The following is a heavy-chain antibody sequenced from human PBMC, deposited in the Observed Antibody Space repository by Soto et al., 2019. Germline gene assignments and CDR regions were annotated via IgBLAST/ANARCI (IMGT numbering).Heavy chain of an antibody. D-gene: IGHD3-10*01. CDR3: AKALLWFGVYYYGMDV. J-gene: IGHJ6*02. Sequence: PGGSLRLSCAASGFTFSSYGMHWVRQAPGKGLEWVAVISYDGSNKYYADSVKGRFTISRDNSKNTLYLQINSLRAEDTAVYYCAKALLWFGVYYYGMDVWGQGTTVTVSS. V-gene: IGHV3-30*18. CDR1: GFTFSSYG. CDR2: ISYDGSNK.